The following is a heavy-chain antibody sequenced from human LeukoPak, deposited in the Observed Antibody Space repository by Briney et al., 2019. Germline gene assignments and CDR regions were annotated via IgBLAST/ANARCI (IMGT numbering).Heavy chain of an antibody. D-gene: IGHD3-22*01. CDR1: GGSISSSSYY. Sequence: SETLSLTCTVSGGSISSSSYYWGWIRQPPGKGLEWIGSIYYSGSTYYNPSLKSRVTISVDTSKNQFSLKLSSVTAADTAVYYCARLSYDGSVYYLDYWGQGTLVTVSS. J-gene: IGHJ4*02. CDR3: ARLSYDGSVYYLDY. V-gene: IGHV4-39*01. CDR2: IYYSGST.